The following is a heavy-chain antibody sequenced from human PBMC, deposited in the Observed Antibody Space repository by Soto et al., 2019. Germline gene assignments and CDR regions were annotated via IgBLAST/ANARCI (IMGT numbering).Heavy chain of an antibody. CDR3: AKDIDDNGTTVTHVAN. J-gene: IGHJ4*02. V-gene: IGHV3-9*01. CDR1: LSRVDAYP. Sequence: SLPLSCAASLSRVDAYPMHFVRQSPGKGLEWLSGISWNHVTTVYADSVKGLLTISTDNAKNSLLFQMNSLRAEDTAVYYCAKDIDDNGTTVTHVANWGQGTQV. CDR2: ISWNHVTT. D-gene: IGHD4-17*01.